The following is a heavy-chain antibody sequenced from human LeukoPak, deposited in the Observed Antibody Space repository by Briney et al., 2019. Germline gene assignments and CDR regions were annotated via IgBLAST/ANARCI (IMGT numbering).Heavy chain of an antibody. Sequence: PGGSLRLSCAASGFTFSTYTMNWVRQAPGKGLERVSYVSSSGGTIYYADSVKGRFTISRDDAKNSLYLQMNSLRAEDTAVYYCARVGTTNYYFYYMDVWGKGTTVTVSS. D-gene: IGHD2-2*01. CDR3: ARVGTTNYYFYYMDV. CDR2: VSSSGGTI. V-gene: IGHV3-48*04. J-gene: IGHJ6*03. CDR1: GFTFSTYT.